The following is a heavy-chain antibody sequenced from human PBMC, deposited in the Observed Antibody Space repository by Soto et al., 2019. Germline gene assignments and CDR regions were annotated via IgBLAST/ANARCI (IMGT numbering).Heavy chain of an antibody. CDR1: GFSFSDYY. CDR2: ISSRDSTI. CDR3: ARGIYSSSSVFSAYYYGMDV. Sequence: GGSLRLSCAASGFSFSDYYMSWIRQAPGKGLEWVSHISSRDSTIYYADSVKGRFTISRDNAKNSLYLQMNSLRAEDTAVYYCARGIYSSSSVFSAYYYGMDVWGQGTTVTVSS. V-gene: IGHV3-11*01. J-gene: IGHJ6*02. D-gene: IGHD6-6*01.